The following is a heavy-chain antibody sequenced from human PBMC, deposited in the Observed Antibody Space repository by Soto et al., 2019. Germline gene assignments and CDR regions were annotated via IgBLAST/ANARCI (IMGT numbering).Heavy chain of an antibody. CDR3: ASLDIVVGPASSGPLDY. CDR1: GYTFTSYA. J-gene: IGHJ4*02. V-gene: IGHV1-3*01. Sequence: QVQLVQSGAEAKKPGASVKVSCKASGYTFTSYAMHWVRQAPGQRLEWMGWINAGNGNTKYSQKFQGRVTITRDTSASAAYMELSSLSSEDTAVYYCASLDIVVGPASSGPLDYWGQGTLVTVSS. D-gene: IGHD2-2*03. CDR2: INAGNGNT.